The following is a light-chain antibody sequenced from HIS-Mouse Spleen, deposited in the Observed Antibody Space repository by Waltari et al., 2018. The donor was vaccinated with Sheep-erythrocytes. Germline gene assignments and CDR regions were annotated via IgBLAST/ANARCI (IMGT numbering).Light chain of an antibody. CDR2: AAS. CDR1: QSISSY. V-gene: IGKV1-39*01. CDR3: QQSYSTPYT. J-gene: IGKJ2*01. Sequence: DIQMTQSPSSLSASVGDRVTITCRASQSISSYLNWYQQKPGKAPKLLIYAASSLQSGVPSRCSGSGSETDFTLTFSSLQPEDFATYYCQQSYSTPYTFGHGTKLEIK.